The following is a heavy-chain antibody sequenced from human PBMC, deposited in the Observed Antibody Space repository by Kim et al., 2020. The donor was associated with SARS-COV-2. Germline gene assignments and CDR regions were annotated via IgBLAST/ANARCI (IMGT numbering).Heavy chain of an antibody. V-gene: IGHV1-3*01. D-gene: IGHD4-17*01. J-gene: IGHJ4*02. CDR2: INAGNGNT. CDR1: GYTFTSYA. Sequence: ASVKVSCKASGYTFTSYAMHWVRQAPGQRLEWMGWINAGNGNTKYSQKFQGRVTITRDTSASTAYMELSSLRSEDTAVYYCARDIGYGDSQIDFDYWGQGTLVTVSS. CDR3: ARDIGYGDSQIDFDY.